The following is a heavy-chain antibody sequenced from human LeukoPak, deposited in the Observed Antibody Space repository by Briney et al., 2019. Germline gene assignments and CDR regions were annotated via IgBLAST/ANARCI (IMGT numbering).Heavy chain of an antibody. CDR1: GGSVSSGSYH. J-gene: IGHJ3*02. V-gene: IGHV4-61*01. Sequence: SETLSLTCTVSGGSVSSGSYHWSWIRQPPGKGLEWIGYIYYSGSTNYNPSLKSRVTISADTSKNQFSLKLSSVTAADTAVYYCARDSLTGTTFAFDIWGQGTMVTVSS. CDR2: IYYSGST. D-gene: IGHD1-20*01. CDR3: ARDSLTGTTFAFDI.